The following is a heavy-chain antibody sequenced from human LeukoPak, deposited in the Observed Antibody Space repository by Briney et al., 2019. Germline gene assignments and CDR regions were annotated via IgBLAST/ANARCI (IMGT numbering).Heavy chain of an antibody. D-gene: IGHD3-22*01. J-gene: IGHJ3*02. CDR1: GYTFTSYD. CDR2: MKPNSGNT. Sequence: GASAKVSCKASGYTFTSYDINWVRQATGQGLEWMGWMKPNSGNTGYAQKFQGRVTITRNTSISTAYMELSSLRSEDTAVYYCARVQGDNYYDSSGYYSDAFDIWGQGTMVTVSS. CDR3: ARVQGDNYYDSSGYYSDAFDI. V-gene: IGHV1-8*03.